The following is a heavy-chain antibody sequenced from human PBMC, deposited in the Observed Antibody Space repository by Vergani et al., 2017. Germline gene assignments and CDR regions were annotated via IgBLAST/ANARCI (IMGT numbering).Heavy chain of an antibody. J-gene: IGHJ4*02. CDR3: ARHPPSYSSSWYRFDY. CDR2: IDPSDSYT. D-gene: IGHD6-13*01. Sequence: EVQLVQSGAEVKKPGESLKISCKGSGYSFTSYWISWVRQMPGKGLEWMGRIDPSDSYTNYSPSFQGHVTISADKSISTAYLQWSSLKASDTAMYYCARHPPSYSSSWYRFDYWSQGTLVTVSS. V-gene: IGHV5-10-1*01. CDR1: GYSFTSYW.